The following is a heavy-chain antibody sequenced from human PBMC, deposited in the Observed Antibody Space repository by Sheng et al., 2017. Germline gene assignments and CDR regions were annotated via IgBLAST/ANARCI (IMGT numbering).Heavy chain of an antibody. J-gene: IGHJ6*03. CDR3: ARGAYVGYYYYMDV. D-gene: IGHD1-26*01. CDR2: IIPILGIA. V-gene: IGHV1-69*02. Sequence: QVQLVQSGAEVKKPGSSVKVSCKASGGTFSSYTISWVRQAPGQGLEWMGRIIPILGIANYAQKFQGRVTITADKSTSTAYMELSSLRSEDTAVYYCARGAYVGYYYYMDVWGKGTTGHRLL. CDR1: GGTFSSYT.